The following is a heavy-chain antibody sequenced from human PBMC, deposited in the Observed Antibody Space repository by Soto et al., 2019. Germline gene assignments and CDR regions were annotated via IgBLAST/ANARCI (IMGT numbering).Heavy chain of an antibody. CDR2: IRSKANSYAT. D-gene: IGHD6-6*01. Sequence: PGGSLRLSCAASGFTFSGSAMHRVRQASGKGLEWVGRIRSKANSYATAYAASVKGRFTISRDDSKNTAYLQMNSLKTEDTAVYYCTRIQAARDFDYWGQGTLVTVSS. CDR1: GFTFSGSA. V-gene: IGHV3-73*01. CDR3: TRIQAARDFDY. J-gene: IGHJ4*02.